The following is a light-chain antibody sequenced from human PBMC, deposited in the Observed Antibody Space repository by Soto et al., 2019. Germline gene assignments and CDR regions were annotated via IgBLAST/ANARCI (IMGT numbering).Light chain of an antibody. J-gene: IGLJ1*01. CDR1: SNDVGAYSY. CDR3: SSYTRSSTQV. V-gene: IGLV2-14*03. Sequence: QSVLTQPASVSGSPGQSITISCTGTSNDVGAYSYVTWYQQHPGKAPKVMIYDVTVRPSGFSHRFSGSKSGNTASLTISGLQAEDEADYYCSSYTRSSTQVFGTGTKLTVL. CDR2: DVT.